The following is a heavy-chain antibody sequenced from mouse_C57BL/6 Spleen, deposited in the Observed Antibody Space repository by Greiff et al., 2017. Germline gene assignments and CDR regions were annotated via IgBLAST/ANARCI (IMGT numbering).Heavy chain of an antibody. D-gene: IGHD2-2*01. CDR3: ARGLYYGYDYAMDY. J-gene: IGHJ4*01. V-gene: IGHV3-6*01. CDR1: GYSITSGYY. Sequence: VQLKESGPGLVKPSQSLSLTCSVTGYSITSGYYWNWIRQFPGNKLEWMGYISYDGSNNYNPSLKNRISITRDTSKNQFFLKLNSVTTEDTATYYCARGLYYGYDYAMDYWGQGTSVTVSS. CDR2: ISYDGSN.